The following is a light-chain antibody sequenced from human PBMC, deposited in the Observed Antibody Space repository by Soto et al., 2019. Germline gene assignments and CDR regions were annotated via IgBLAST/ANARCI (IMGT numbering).Light chain of an antibody. Sequence: ILLIPSPATLSLSPGDSATLSCRASQSVSSYLAWYQQKPGQAPRLLIYDASNRATGIPARFSGSGSGTDFTLTISSLEPEDFAVYYCQQRSNWSWTFGQGTKVDIK. CDR1: QSVSSY. CDR3: QQRSNWSWT. V-gene: IGKV3-11*01. CDR2: DAS. J-gene: IGKJ1*01.